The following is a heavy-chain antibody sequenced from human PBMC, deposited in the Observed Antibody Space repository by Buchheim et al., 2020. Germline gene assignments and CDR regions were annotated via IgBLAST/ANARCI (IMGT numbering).Heavy chain of an antibody. CDR1: GGSISNGDYY. V-gene: IGHV4-31*03. CDR3: ARNDYRNYYYGMDV. J-gene: IGHJ6*02. Sequence: QVQLQESGPGLVKPSQTLPLTCTVSGGSISNGDYYWSWIRQLPGQGLEWIGYIYYSGSTYYNPSLKSRLTISIHTSQNQFSLKLSSVTDADTALYYCARNDYRNYYYGMDVWGQGTT. CDR2: IYYSGST. D-gene: IGHD4-11*01.